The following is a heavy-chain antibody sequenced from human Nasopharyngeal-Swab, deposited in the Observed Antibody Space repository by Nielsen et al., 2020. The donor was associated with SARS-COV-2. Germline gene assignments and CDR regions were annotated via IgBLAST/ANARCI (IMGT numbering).Heavy chain of an antibody. V-gene: IGHV1-2*04. D-gene: IGHD3-3*01. CDR2: INPNSGGT. CDR3: ARGGYQYDFWSGYPWWDWFDP. CDR1: GYTFTGYY. Sequence: ASVKVSCKASGYTFTGYYMHWVRQAPGQGLEGMGWINPNSGGTNYAQKFQGWVTMTRDTSISTAYMELSRLRSDDTAVYYCARGGYQYDFWSGYPWWDWFDPWGQGTLVTVSS. J-gene: IGHJ5*02.